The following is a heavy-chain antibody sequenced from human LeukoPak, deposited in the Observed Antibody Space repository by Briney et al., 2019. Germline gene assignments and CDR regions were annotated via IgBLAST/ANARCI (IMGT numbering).Heavy chain of an antibody. CDR2: IHYTGST. J-gene: IGHJ4*02. Sequence: PSETLSLTCTVSSGSISTYYWSWIRQPPEKRLEWIGFIHYTGSTNYNPSLKSRVTISVDTSKNQFSLKLNSVTAADTAVYFCARSSGSRYYIDYWGQGTLVTVSS. CDR1: SGSISTYY. D-gene: IGHD1-26*01. CDR3: ARSSGSRYYIDY. V-gene: IGHV4-59*01.